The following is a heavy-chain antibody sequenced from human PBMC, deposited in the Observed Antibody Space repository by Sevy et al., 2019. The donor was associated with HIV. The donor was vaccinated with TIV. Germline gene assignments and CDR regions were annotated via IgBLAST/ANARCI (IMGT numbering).Heavy chain of an antibody. J-gene: IGHJ5*02. D-gene: IGHD3-3*01. CDR2: IYSVGST. Sequence: GGSLRLSCAASGFTVSSSYMTWVRQPPGKGLEWVSVIYSVGSTYYEDSVKGRFTISRDNSKNTLYLQMNNLRADDTAVYYCGRGRGVFGAVAINWFDPWGQGALVTVSS. CDR3: GRGRGVFGAVAINWFDP. CDR1: GFTVSSSY. V-gene: IGHV3-53*01.